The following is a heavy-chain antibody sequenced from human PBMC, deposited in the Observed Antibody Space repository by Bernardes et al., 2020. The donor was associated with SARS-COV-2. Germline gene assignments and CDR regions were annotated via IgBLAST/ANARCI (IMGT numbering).Heavy chain of an antibody. Sequence: GGSLRLSCAASGFTFSGSAMHWVRQASGKGLEWIGRIRSKANSDATAYAASVKGRFTISRDDSENTAYLQMNSLKTEDTAVYYCARQFYYGSGSYYYWYFDLWGRGTLVTVSS. J-gene: IGHJ2*01. D-gene: IGHD3-10*01. V-gene: IGHV3-73*01. CDR2: IRSKANSDAT. CDR1: GFTFSGSA. CDR3: ARQFYYGSGSYYYWYFDL.